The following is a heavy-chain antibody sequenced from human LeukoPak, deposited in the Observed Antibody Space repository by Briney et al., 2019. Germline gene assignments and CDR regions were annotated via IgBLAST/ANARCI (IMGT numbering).Heavy chain of an antibody. CDR3: ASAYTYGKVDY. J-gene: IGHJ4*02. D-gene: IGHD5-18*01. V-gene: IGHV3-66*01. CDR1: GFTFSDYH. CDR2: IYNGGST. Sequence: GGSLRLSCAASGFTFSDYHMTWIRQAPGKGLEWVSLIYNGGSTYYADSVKGRFIISRDNSKNTLYLQMNSLRAEDTAVYYCASAYTYGKVDYGGQGTLVTVSS.